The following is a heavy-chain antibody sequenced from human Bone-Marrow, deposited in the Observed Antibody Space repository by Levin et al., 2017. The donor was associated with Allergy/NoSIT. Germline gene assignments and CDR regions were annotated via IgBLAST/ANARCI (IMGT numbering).Heavy chain of an antibody. Sequence: GESLKISCQGSGTTFSTEWIAWVRQMPGKGLEMMGVVYPRDSNTRYSPSFQGQVTFSADKSISTAYLQWTSLKASDTAIYYCARQTSGYDALDVWGQGTMVAVSS. J-gene: IGHJ3*01. D-gene: IGHD5-18*01. CDR2: VYPRDSNT. V-gene: IGHV5-51*01. CDR1: GTTFSTEW. CDR3: ARQTSGYDALDV.